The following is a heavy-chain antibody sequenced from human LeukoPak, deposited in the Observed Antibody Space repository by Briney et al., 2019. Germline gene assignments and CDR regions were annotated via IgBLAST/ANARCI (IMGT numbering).Heavy chain of an antibody. CDR2: ISHKSDTI. Sequence: GGSLRLSCAASGFTFSSYSMNWVRQAPGKGLEWISFISHKSDTIYYADSVRGRFTISRDNAKNSLYLQMHSLRAEDTAVYYCATAVYYFYYMDVWGKGTTVTVSS. CDR1: GFTFSSYS. J-gene: IGHJ6*03. CDR3: ATAVYYFYYMDV. V-gene: IGHV3-48*01.